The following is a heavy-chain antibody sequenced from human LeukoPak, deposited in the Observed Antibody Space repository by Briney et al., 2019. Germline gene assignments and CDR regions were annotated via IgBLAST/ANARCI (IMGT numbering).Heavy chain of an antibody. CDR1: GYSISSGYY. CDR2: IYHSGST. D-gene: IGHD6-13*01. Sequence: SETLSLTCTVSGYSISSGYYWGWIRQPPGKGLEWIGSIYHSGSTYYNPSLKSRVTISVDTSKNQFSLKLSSVTAADTAVYYCARHSSSSAYNMDVWGKGTTVTVSS. V-gene: IGHV4-38-2*02. J-gene: IGHJ6*03. CDR3: ARHSSSSAYNMDV.